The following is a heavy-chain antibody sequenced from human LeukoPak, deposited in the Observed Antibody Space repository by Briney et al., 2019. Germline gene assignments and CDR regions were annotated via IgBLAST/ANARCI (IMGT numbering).Heavy chain of an antibody. V-gene: IGHV1-2*04. CDR2: INPDSGDT. J-gene: IGHJ4*02. D-gene: IGHD3-10*01. CDR1: GYTFSDYY. CDR3: ARVGYYYGARSHFKALDS. Sequence: PGASVKVSCKASGYTFSDYYIHWVRQAPGQGLEWMGWINPDSGDTNYEQKFQDWVTMTRDTCVNTVYMELSSLKSDDTTVYYCARVGYYYGARSHFKALDSWGQGTLVIVSS.